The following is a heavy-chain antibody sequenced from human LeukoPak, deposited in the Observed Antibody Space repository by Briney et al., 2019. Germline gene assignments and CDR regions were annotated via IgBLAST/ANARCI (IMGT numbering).Heavy chain of an antibody. CDR3: ARDYYDSSGYTFGY. V-gene: IGHV3-74*01. CDR2: INRDGSTT. Sequence: GGSLRLSCAASGFTFSSYWMHRVRQAPGKGLVWVSRINRDGSTTSYADSVKGRFTISRDNAKNTLYLQMNSLRAEDTAVYYCARDYYDSSGYTFGYWGQGTLVTVSS. CDR1: GFTFSSYW. D-gene: IGHD3-22*01. J-gene: IGHJ4*02.